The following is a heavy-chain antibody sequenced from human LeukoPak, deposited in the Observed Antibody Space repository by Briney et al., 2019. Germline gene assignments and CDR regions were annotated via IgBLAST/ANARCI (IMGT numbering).Heavy chain of an antibody. V-gene: IGHV3-23*01. Sequence: GGSLRLSCAASGITFSRYAMSWVRQAPGKGLEWVSVISDSGADTYYTDSVKGRFTISRDSSKNTLYLQMNSLRAEDTAVYYCARDRFTMVRGVPGDWGQGTLVTVSS. J-gene: IGHJ4*02. D-gene: IGHD3-10*01. CDR2: ISDSGADT. CDR3: ARDRFTMVRGVPGD. CDR1: GITFSRYA.